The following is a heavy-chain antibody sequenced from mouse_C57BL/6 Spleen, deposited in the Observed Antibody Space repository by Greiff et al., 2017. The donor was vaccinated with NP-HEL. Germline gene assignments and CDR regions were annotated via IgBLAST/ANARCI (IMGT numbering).Heavy chain of an antibody. V-gene: IGHV1-61*01. CDR3: ARRGYSNYWYCDV. Sequence: QVQLQQSGAELVRPGSSVKLSCKASGYTFTSYWMDWVKQRPGQGLEWIGNIYPSDSETHYNQKFKDKATLTVDKSSSPAYMPLSSLTSEDSAVYYCARRGYSNYWYCDVWGTGTTVTVSS. J-gene: IGHJ1*03. CDR1: GYTFTSYW. D-gene: IGHD2-5*01. CDR2: IYPSDSET.